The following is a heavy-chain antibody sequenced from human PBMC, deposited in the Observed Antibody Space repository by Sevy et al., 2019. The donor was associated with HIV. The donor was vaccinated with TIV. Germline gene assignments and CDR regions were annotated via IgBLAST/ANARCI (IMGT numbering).Heavy chain of an antibody. CDR2: IYPGHSDI. CDR3: ARHRLGYCSRTSCSGGDY. D-gene: IGHD2-2*01. V-gene: IGHV5-51*01. CDR1: GYSFTSYW. Sequence: GQSLKISCKSSGYSFTSYWIGWVRQMAGKGLRWMGIIYPGHSDIRDSPSFQGQVTITADKSITTAYLQWSSRRASDSAMNYCARHRLGYCSRTSCSGGDYWGQGTLVTVSS. J-gene: IGHJ4*02.